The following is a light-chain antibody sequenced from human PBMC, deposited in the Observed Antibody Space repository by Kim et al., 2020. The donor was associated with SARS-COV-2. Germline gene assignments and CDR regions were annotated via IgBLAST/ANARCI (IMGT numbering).Light chain of an antibody. Sequence: SYELTQPPSVSVSPGQTASITCSGDKLGDKYACWYQQKPGQSPVLVIYQDSKRPSGIPERFSGSNSGNTATLTISGTQAMDEADYYCQAWDSSTAVFVGG. CDR2: QDS. CDR3: QAWDSSTAV. V-gene: IGLV3-1*01. J-gene: IGLJ2*01. CDR1: KLGDKY.